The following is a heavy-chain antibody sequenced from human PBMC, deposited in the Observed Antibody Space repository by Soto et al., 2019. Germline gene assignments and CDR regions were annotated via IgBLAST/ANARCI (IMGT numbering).Heavy chain of an antibody. J-gene: IGHJ4*02. CDR2: ISGSGGST. V-gene: IGHV3-23*01. CDR1: GFTFSSYA. Sequence: EVQLLESGGGLVQPGGSLRLSCAASGFTFSSYAMSWVRQAPGKGLEWVSAISGSGGSTYYADSVKGRFTISRDNSKNTLYLQMNSLRAEDTAVYYCAKEEAAGLRFLEWLLLPYFVYWGQGTLVTVSS. CDR3: AKEEAAGLRFLEWLLLPYFVY. D-gene: IGHD3-3*01.